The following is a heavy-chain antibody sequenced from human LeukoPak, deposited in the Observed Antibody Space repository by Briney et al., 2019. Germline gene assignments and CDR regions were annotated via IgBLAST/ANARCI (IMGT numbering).Heavy chain of an antibody. D-gene: IGHD6-6*01. V-gene: IGHV3-48*04. J-gene: IGHJ4*02. Sequence: GGSLRLSCAASGFTFSSYSMNWVRQAPGKGLEWVSYISSSSSTIYYADSVKGRFTISRDNPKNTLYLPMNSLIAEDTAVYYCAGDVFECSSSSSLDYWGQGTLVTVSS. CDR3: AGDVFECSSSSSLDY. CDR1: GFTFSSYS. CDR2: ISSSSSTI.